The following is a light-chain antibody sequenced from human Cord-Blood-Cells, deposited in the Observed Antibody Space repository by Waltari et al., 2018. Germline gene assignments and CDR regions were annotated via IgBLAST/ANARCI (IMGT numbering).Light chain of an antibody. CDR2: EEN. Sequence: NFMLTQPHSESESPGKTVTISCTRSRGSISSNYVQWYQPRPGRAPTTVNYEENQSPSGLPDRSSGTIDSSSNSASLTSSRLKTEDEADYYCQSYDSSNQVFGGGTKLTVL. CDR3: QSYDSSNQV. J-gene: IGLJ3*02. CDR1: RGSISSNY. V-gene: IGLV6-57*03.